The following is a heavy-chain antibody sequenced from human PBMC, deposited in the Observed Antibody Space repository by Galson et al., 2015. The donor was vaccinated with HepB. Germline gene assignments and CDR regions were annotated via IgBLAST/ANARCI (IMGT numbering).Heavy chain of an antibody. CDR2: ISSSGSTI. CDR3: ARDSTSGDYVMLYYYYYYMDV. Sequence: SLRLSCAASGFTFSSYEMNWVRQAPGKGLEWVSYISSSGSTIYYADSVKGRFTISRDNAKNSLYLQMNSLRAEDTAVYYCARDSTSGDYVMLYYYYYYMDVWGKGTTVTVSS. J-gene: IGHJ6*03. D-gene: IGHD4-17*01. V-gene: IGHV3-48*03. CDR1: GFTFSSYE.